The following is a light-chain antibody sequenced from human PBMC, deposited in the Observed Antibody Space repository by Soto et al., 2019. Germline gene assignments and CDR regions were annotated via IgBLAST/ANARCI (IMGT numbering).Light chain of an antibody. CDR1: SSNIGAGYD. Sequence: QSVLTQPPSESGAPGQRVTISCTGSSSNIGAGYDVHWYQQLPGTGPRLIINGALNGPSGAPDRISGSKSGTSASLVISGLQPEDEADYYCQSYDTTLTDVVFGGGTQLTVL. V-gene: IGLV1-40*01. CDR2: GAL. CDR3: QSYDTTLTDVV. J-gene: IGLJ2*01.